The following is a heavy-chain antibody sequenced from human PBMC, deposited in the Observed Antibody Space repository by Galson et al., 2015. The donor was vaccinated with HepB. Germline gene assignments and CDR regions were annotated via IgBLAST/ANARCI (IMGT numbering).Heavy chain of an antibody. CDR3: ARAGQMTTQFPYYYGMDV. CDR1: GFTFSSYA. CDR2: ISYDGSNK. V-gene: IGHV3-30-3*01. Sequence: SLRLSCAASGFTFSSYAMHWVRQAPGKGLEWVAVISYDGSNKYYADFVKGRFTISRDNSKNTLYLQMNSLRAEDTAVYYCARAGQMTTQFPYYYGMDVWGQGTTVTVSS. D-gene: IGHD4-17*01. J-gene: IGHJ6*02.